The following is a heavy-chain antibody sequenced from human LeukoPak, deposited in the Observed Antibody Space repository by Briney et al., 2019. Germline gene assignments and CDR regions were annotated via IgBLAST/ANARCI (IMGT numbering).Heavy chain of an antibody. V-gene: IGHV3-23*01. D-gene: IGHD2-21*02. Sequence: GGSLRLSCAASGFPFSNHAMSWARQPPGKGLEWVSAFSNGNTYYADSVRGRFTISRDDSKNMVYLQMNSLRDEDTALYYCVREAGYCASVCLKSNWFDPWGQGTLVTVSS. CDR3: VREAGYCASVCLKSNWFDP. CDR2: FSNGNT. CDR1: GFPFSNHA. J-gene: IGHJ5*02.